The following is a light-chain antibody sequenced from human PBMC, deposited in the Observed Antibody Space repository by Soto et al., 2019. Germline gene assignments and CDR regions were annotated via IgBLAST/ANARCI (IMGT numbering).Light chain of an antibody. J-gene: IGLJ2*01. Sequence: QSVLTQPASVSGSPGQSITISCTGTSSDIGNYDFVSWYQQVPGTAPKAMIYEVSSRPSGVSNRFSGSKSGNTASPTISGLQAEDEAYYYCSSYTTSTSFILFGGGTKVTV. V-gene: IGLV2-14*01. CDR1: SSDIGNYDF. CDR2: EVS. CDR3: SSYTTSTSFIL.